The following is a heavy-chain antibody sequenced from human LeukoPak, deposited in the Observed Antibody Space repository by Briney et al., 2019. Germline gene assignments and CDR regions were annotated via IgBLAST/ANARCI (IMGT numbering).Heavy chain of an antibody. CDR1: GFTFSSYA. V-gene: IGHV3-23*01. D-gene: IGHD3-10*01. CDR3: AKVDSYYYGSGSYERY. Sequence: GGSLRLSCAASGFTFSSYAMSWVRQAPGKGLEWVSAISGSGGSTYYADSVKGRFTISRDNPKNTLYLQMNSLRAEDTAVYYCAKVDSYYYGSGSYERYWGQGTLVTVSS. CDR2: ISGSGGST. J-gene: IGHJ4*02.